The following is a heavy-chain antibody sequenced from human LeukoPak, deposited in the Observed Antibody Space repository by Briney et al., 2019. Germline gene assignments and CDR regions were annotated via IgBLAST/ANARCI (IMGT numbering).Heavy chain of an antibody. Sequence: ASVKVSCKASGYTFTGYNIHWVRQAPGQGLEWMGWINPNSGDTNYAQKLQGRVTMTRDTSISTAYMELSRLRSDDTAVYYCARVGRMFNWNDFDYWGQGSLVTVSS. J-gene: IGHJ4*02. CDR2: INPNSGDT. CDR1: GYTFTGYN. V-gene: IGHV1-2*02. D-gene: IGHD1-20*01. CDR3: ARVGRMFNWNDFDY.